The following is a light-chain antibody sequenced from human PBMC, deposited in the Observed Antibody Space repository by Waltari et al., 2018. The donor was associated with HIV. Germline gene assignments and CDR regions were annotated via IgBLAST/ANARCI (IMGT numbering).Light chain of an antibody. CDR2: DNN. CDR1: SSTLGNNY. J-gene: IGLJ2*01. V-gene: IGLV1-51*01. Sequence: QSVLTQPPSVSAAPGQKVTISCSGSSSTLGNNYVSWYQQLPGTAPKLLIYDNNKRPSGIPDRFSGSKSGTSATLGITGLQTGDEADYYCGTWDSSLSAGLFGGGTKLTVL. CDR3: GTWDSSLSAGL.